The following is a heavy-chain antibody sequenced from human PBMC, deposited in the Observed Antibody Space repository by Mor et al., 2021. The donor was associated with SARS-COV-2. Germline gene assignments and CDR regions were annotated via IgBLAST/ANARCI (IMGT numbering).Heavy chain of an antibody. V-gene: IGHV4-59*01. CDR3: ARARGDTAMVQYYYGMDV. Sequence: NPSLKSRVTISVDTSKNQFSLKLSSVTAADTAVYYCARARGDTAMVQYYYGMDVWGQGTTVTVS. J-gene: IGHJ6*02. D-gene: IGHD5-18*01.